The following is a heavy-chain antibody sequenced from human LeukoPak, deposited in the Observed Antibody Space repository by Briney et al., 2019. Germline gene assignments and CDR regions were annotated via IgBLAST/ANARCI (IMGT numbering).Heavy chain of an antibody. J-gene: IGHJ4*02. CDR1: GFTFSNYW. Sequence: GGSLRLSCAVSGFTFSNYWMTWLRQAPGKGLEWVAHIKEDGSEKYYVDSVKGRFTISRDNAKNSLYLQMNSLRAEDTAIYYCARSQNWWLDYWGQGTLVTVSS. CDR2: IKEDGSEK. D-gene: IGHD2-15*01. CDR3: ARSQNWWLDY. V-gene: IGHV3-7*01.